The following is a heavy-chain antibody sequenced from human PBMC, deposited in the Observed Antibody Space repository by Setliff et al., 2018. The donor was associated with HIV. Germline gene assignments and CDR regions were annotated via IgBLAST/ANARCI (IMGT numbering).Heavy chain of an antibody. J-gene: IGHJ3*02. CDR1: GFTFDDYA. D-gene: IGHD1-1*01. V-gene: IGHV3-9*01. CDR2: INWNSGTI. Sequence: SCAASGFTFDDYAMHWGRQAPGKGLEWVSGINWNSGTIAYADFVKGRFTISRDNTKNFVFLEMTNLRPEDTAVYFCAKDYGDGHNWGAFDISGQGTMVTVSS. CDR3: AKDYGDGHNWGAFDI.